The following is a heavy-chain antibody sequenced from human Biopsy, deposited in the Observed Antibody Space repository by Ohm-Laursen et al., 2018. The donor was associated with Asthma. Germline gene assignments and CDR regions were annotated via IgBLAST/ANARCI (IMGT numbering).Heavy chain of an antibody. Sequence: GSLRLSCSALGFSFSDYYMTWMRQAPGKGLEWVSVIYSGGTSDTADSVRGRFTISRDFYKNTLYLQMDSLRAEDTAVYYCARGDSSGWSHYYFDYWGQGALVTVSS. CDR3: ARGDSSGWSHYYFDY. D-gene: IGHD6-19*01. CDR2: IYSGGTS. CDR1: GFSFSDYY. V-gene: IGHV3-53*01. J-gene: IGHJ4*02.